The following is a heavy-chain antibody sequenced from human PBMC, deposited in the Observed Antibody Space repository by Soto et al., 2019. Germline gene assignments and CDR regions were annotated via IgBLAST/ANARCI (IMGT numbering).Heavy chain of an antibody. CDR2: IYYSGST. D-gene: IGHD3-10*01. V-gene: IGHV4-59*12. CDR1: GGSISSYY. J-gene: IGHJ4*02. CDR3: ARGTHYYGSGAPYSFDY. Sequence: SETLSLTCTVSGGSISSYYWSWIRQPPGKGLEWIGYIYYSGSTYYNPSLKSRVTISVDTSKNQFSLKLSSVTAADTAVYYCARGTHYYGSGAPYSFDYWGQGTLVTVSS.